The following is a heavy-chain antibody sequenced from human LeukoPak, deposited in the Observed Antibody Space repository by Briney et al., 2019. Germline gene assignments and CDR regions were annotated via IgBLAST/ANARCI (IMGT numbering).Heavy chain of an antibody. CDR3: ARSRTYYYDSSGYYLFDP. J-gene: IGHJ5*02. CDR2: IYHSWSS. D-gene: IGHD3-22*01. Sequence: SETLSLTCTVSGGSISSFYWSWIRQPPGKALEWIGYIYHSWSSNYNPSLKSRVTISVDTSKKQFSLKLTSVTAADTAVYYCARSRTYYYDSSGYYLFDPWGQGTLVTVSS. CDR1: GGSISSFY. V-gene: IGHV4-4*09.